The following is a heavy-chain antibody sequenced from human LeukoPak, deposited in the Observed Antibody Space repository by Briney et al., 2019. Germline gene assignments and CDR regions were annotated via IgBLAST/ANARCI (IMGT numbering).Heavy chain of an antibody. V-gene: IGHV6-1*01. CDR3: VRSRDGYLTAFDP. CDR1: GDSFSSNSAA. CDR2: TYYRSKWYN. D-gene: IGHD5-24*01. J-gene: IGHJ5*02. Sequence: SQTLSLTCAISGDSFSSNSAAWNWLRQSPSRGLEWLGRTYYRSKWYNDYAVSVKSRITINADTSKNQFSLHLNSVTPEDTAVYYCVRSRDGYLTAFDPWGQGTLVTVSS.